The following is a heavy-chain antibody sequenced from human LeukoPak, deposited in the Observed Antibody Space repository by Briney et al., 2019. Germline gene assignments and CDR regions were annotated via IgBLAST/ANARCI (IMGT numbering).Heavy chain of an antibody. CDR2: ISSSSNIM. CDR1: GFTFSSYG. V-gene: IGHV3-48*01. CDR3: ARVAAGYSVNYFDY. J-gene: IGHJ4*02. Sequence: GGSLRLSCAASGFTFSSYGMNWVRQAPGKGLEWVSYISSSSNIMNYADSVKGRFTTSRDNAKNSLYLQMNSLRAEDTAVYYCARVAAGYSVNYFDYWGQGTLVTVSS. D-gene: IGHD4-23*01.